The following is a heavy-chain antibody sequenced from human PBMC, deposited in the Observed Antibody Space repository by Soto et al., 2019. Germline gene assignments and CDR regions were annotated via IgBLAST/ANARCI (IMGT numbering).Heavy chain of an antibody. CDR3: ARDPLYYYDSSGYNWFDP. Sequence: ASVKVSCKASGYTFTSYGISWVRQAPGQGLEWMGWISAYNGNTNYAQKLQGRVTMTTDTSTSTAYMELRSLRSDDTAVYYCARDPLYYYDSSGYNWFDPWGQGTLVTVS. D-gene: IGHD3-22*01. CDR2: ISAYNGNT. CDR1: GYTFTSYG. J-gene: IGHJ5*02. V-gene: IGHV1-18*04.